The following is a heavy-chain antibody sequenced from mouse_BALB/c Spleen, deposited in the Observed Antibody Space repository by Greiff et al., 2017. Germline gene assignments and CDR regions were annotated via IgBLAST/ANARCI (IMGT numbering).Heavy chain of an antibody. D-gene: IGHD2-10*02. CDR3: ARGYGNYYFDY. J-gene: IGHJ2*01. Sequence: QVQLKESGPQLVRPGASVKISCKASGYSFTSYWMHWVKQRPGQGLEWIGMIDPSDSETRLNQKFKDKATLTVDKSSSTAYMQLSSPTSEDSAVYYCARGYGNYYFDYWGQGTTLTVSS. CDR2: IDPSDSET. V-gene: IGHV1S126*01. CDR1: GYSFTSYW.